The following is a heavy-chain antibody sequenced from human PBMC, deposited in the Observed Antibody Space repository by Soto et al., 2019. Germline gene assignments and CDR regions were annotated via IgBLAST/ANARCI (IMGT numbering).Heavy chain of an antibody. CDR1: GFTFDTYG. V-gene: IGHV3-33*01. CDR2: TWYDGSEN. D-gene: IGHD2-8*01. J-gene: IGHJ4*02. Sequence: QVQLVESGGCVVQPVTSRRLSCAASGFTFDTYGMHWGCQPPGKGLQWVAVTWYDGSENFYGDSVKGRFTISRDSSKNTLNLQMDSLTAEDTAFSYCATGVSSSSIDHWGQGTLVTVTS. CDR3: ATGVSSSSIDH.